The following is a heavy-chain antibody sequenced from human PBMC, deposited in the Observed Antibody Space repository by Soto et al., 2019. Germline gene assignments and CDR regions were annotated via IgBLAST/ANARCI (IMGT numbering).Heavy chain of an antibody. CDR2: IYPSGST. D-gene: IGHD5-12*01. CDR3: VRGRSYSVYDF. CDR1: GGAISGHS. J-gene: IGHJ4*02. Sequence: PPETLSLTCTVSGGAISGHSWVWIRQPAGKGLEWIGHIYPSGSTSYNPSLRSRVTMSLDTSSNQIFLNLTSVTAADTAVFYCVRGRSYSVYDFWGPGTLVTVSS. V-gene: IGHV4-4*07.